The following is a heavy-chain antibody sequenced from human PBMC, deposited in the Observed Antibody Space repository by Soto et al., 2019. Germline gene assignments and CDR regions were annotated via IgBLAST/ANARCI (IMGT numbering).Heavy chain of an antibody. J-gene: IGHJ3*02. V-gene: IGHV4-59*08. CDR2: IFYSGST. D-gene: IGHD3-3*01. CDR3: ARSICSGYLNAFDI. Sequence: QVQLQESGPGLVKPSETLSLTCTVSSGSISSYYWSWIRQPPGKGLEFIGYIFYSGSTNYNPSLTSRVTISVDTSKYQFSLNLIAVTAADTAVYYCARSICSGYLNAFDIWGQGTMGTVSS. CDR1: SGSISSYY.